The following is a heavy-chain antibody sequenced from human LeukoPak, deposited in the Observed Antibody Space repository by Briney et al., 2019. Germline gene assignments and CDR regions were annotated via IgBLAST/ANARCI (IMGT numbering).Heavy chain of an antibody. CDR2: INPNSGGT. CDR1: GYTFTGYY. V-gene: IGHV1-2*06. CDR3: CIMVRGANLLDY. D-gene: IGHD3-10*01. Sequence: ASAKVSCKASGYTFTGYYMHWVRQAPGQGLEWMGRINPNSGGTNYAQKFQGRVTMTRDTSISTAYMELSRLRSDDTAVYYCCIMVRGANLLDYWGQGTLVTVSS. J-gene: IGHJ4*02.